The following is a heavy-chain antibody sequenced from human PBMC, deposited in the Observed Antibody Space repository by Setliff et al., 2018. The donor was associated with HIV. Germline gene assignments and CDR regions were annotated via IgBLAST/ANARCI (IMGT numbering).Heavy chain of an antibody. CDR2: IYYSGST. CDR1: GGSISNYY. J-gene: IGHJ6*03. V-gene: IGHV4-59*08. Sequence: SETLSLTCTVSGGSISNYYWSWIRQPPGKGLEWIGYIYYSGSTNYNPSLKNRVTISIDTSKNQFSLKLSSVAAADTAVYYCARQHYYDSSGRNLMDVWGKGTMVTVSS. D-gene: IGHD3-22*01. CDR3: ARQHYYDSSGRNLMDV.